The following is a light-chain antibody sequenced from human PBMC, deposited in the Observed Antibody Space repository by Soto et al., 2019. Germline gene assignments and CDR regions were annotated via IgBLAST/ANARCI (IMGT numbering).Light chain of an antibody. J-gene: IGKJ1*01. CDR1: QSVRSSY. V-gene: IGKV3-20*01. CDR3: QQYSGSPWT. CDR2: GAS. Sequence: ELVLTQSPGTLSLSPGERATLSCRASQSVRSSYLAWYQQKPGQAPRLLIYGASNRATDIPDRFSGSGYGTAFTLTISGLEPEDFAVYYCQQYSGSPWTFGQGTKVEIK.